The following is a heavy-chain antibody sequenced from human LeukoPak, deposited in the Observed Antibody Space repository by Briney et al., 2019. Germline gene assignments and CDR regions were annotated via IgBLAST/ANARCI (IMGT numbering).Heavy chain of an antibody. Sequence: GGSLRLSCAASGFTFSSYAMSWVRRAPGKGLAWVSAISSSGDVTKYADSAKSRFTISRDNSKNTVYLQMNSLRAEDTAVYYCARRAGAYSHPYDYWGQGTLVTVSS. CDR3: ARRAGAYSHPYDY. CDR2: ISSSGDVT. D-gene: IGHD4/OR15-4a*01. CDR1: GFTFSSYA. J-gene: IGHJ4*02. V-gene: IGHV3-23*01.